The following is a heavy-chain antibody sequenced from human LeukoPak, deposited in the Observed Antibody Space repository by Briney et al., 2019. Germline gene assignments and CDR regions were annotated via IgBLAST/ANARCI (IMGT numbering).Heavy chain of an antibody. V-gene: IGHV1-69*13. CDR3: ARVPSSGFHAEGKYYYYYYYMTS. J-gene: IGHJ6*03. D-gene: IGHD3-3*01. Sequence: ASVKVSCKASGGTFSSYAISWVRQAPGQGLEWMGGIIPIFGTANYAQKFQGRVTITADESTSTAYMELSSLRSEDTAVYYCARVPSSGFHAEGKYYYYYYYMTSGAKGPRSPSP. CDR1: GGTFSSYA. CDR2: IIPIFGTA.